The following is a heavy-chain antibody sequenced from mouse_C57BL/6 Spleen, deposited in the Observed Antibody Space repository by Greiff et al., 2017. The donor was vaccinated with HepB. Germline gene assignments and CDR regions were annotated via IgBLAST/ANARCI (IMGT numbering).Heavy chain of an antibody. V-gene: IGHV5-16*01. CDR3: ARGGYDYDLYYFDY. D-gene: IGHD2-4*01. J-gene: IGHJ2*01. Sequence: EVKLVESEGGLVQPGSSMKLSCTASGFTFSDYYMAWVRQVPEKGLEWVANINYDGSSTYYLDSLKSRFIISRDNAKNILYLQMSSLKSEDTATYYCARGGYDYDLYYFDYWGQGTTLTVSS. CDR2: INYDGSST. CDR1: GFTFSDYY.